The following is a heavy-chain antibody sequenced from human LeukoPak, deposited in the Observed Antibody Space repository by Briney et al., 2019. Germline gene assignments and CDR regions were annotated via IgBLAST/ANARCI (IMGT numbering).Heavy chain of an antibody. D-gene: IGHD6-13*01. Sequence: SETLSLTCTVSGGSISSSSYYWGWIRQPPGKGLEWIGYIYYSGSTNYNPSLKSRVTISVDTSKNQFSLKLSSVTAADTAVYYCARGGYRQLALIFDYWGQGTLVTVSS. CDR3: ARGGYRQLALIFDY. CDR1: GGSISSSSYY. CDR2: IYYSGST. V-gene: IGHV4-61*05. J-gene: IGHJ4*02.